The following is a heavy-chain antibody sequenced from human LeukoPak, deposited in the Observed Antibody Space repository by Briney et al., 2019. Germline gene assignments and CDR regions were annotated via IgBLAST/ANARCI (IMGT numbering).Heavy chain of an antibody. CDR2: IYYSESA. CDR3: ARSAPMTAAFDY. Sequence: SETLSLTCSVSGGSISSYYWSWIRQPPGKGLEWIGYIYYSESANYNPSLKSRVTISVDTSKNQFSLKLSSVTAADTAVYYCARSAPMTAAFDYWGQGTLVTVSS. J-gene: IGHJ4*02. CDR1: GGSISSYY. V-gene: IGHV4-59*01.